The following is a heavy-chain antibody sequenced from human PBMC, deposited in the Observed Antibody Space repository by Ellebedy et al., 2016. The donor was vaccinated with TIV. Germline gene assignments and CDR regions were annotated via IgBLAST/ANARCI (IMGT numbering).Heavy chain of an antibody. V-gene: IGHV3-30-3*01. CDR3: ARDSESIVGAPAHDI. D-gene: IGHD1-26*01. CDR2: ITYDGGNK. CDR1: GFTFSSYA. Sequence: PGGSLRLSCAASGFTFSSYAMNWVRQAPGKGLEWVAVITYDGGNKYYADSVKGRFTISRDNSKNTLYLQLNSLRAEDTAWYYWARDSESIVGAPAHDIWGQGTMVTVSS. J-gene: IGHJ3*02.